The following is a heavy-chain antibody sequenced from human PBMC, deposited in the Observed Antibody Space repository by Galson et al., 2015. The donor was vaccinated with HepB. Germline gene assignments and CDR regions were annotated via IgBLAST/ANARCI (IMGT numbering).Heavy chain of an antibody. J-gene: IGHJ6*02. CDR2: ISSSSSYI. D-gene: IGHD3-3*01. CDR3: ARDRGRFLTYGMDV. CDR1: GFTFSSYS. Sequence: SLRLSCAASGFTFSSYSMNWVRQAPGKGLEWVSSISSSSSYIYYADSVKGRFTISRDNAKNSLYLQMNSLRAEDTAVYYCARDRGRFLTYGMDVWGQGTTVTVSS. V-gene: IGHV3-21*01.